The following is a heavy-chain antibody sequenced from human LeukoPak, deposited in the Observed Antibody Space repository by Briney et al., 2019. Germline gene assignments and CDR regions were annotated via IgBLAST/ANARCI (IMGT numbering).Heavy chain of an antibody. D-gene: IGHD3-3*01. Sequence: PGGSLRLSCAASGFTFNDYAMHWVRQAPGKGLEWVSGISWNSGDIAYADSVKGRFTISRDNAENSLYLQMNSLRAEDMALYYCAKGTSRANYDFWSGYSFDYWGQGTLVTVSS. CDR3: AKGTSRANYDFWSGYSFDY. CDR2: ISWNSGDI. CDR1: GFTFNDYA. J-gene: IGHJ4*02. V-gene: IGHV3-9*03.